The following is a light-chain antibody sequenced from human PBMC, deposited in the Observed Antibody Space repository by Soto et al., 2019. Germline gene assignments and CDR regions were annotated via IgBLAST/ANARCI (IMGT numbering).Light chain of an antibody. CDR1: QRVITNY. V-gene: IGKV3-20*01. CDR3: QQYGRSPWT. Sequence: EIVLTQSPGSLSLSPGEGATLSCRASQRVITNYLAWYQQKPGQAPRLLIYDASSRATGISDRFSGGGSGTDFTLTISRLEPEDFAVYYCQQYGRSPWTFGQGTKVEV. CDR2: DAS. J-gene: IGKJ1*01.